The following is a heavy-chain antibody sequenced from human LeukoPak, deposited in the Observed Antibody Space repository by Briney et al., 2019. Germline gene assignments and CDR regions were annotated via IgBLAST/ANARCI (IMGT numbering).Heavy chain of an antibody. Sequence: SETLSLTCTVSGGSISSGAYYWSWIRQPPGKGLQWIGYIYHGGSTYYNPSLKSRVTISVDRSKNRFSLKLNSVTAADTAVYYCARSNAYNQGYFDYWGQGTLVTVSS. CDR2: IYHGGST. D-gene: IGHD5-24*01. V-gene: IGHV4-30-2*01. CDR1: GGSISSGAYY. J-gene: IGHJ4*02. CDR3: ARSNAYNQGYFDY.